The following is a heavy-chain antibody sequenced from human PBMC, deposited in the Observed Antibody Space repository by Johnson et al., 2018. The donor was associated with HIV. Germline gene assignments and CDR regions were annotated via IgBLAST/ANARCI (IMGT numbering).Heavy chain of an antibody. J-gene: IGHJ3*02. D-gene: IGHD1-26*01. CDR2: IYSGGST. Sequence: VQLVESGGGVVQPGGSLRLSCAASGFTFSSYGMHWVRQAPGKGLEWVSVIYSGGSTYYADSVQGRFTISRDNSKNTLYLQMNSLRAEDTAVYYCAKFVGAGSYDAFDIWGQGTMVTVSS. CDR1: GFTFSSYG. CDR3: AKFVGAGSYDAFDI. V-gene: IGHV3-NL1*01.